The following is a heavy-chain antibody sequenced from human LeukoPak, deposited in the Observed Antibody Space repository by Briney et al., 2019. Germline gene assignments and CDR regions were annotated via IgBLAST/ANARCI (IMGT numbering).Heavy chain of an antibody. CDR2: INHSGST. D-gene: IGHD2-21*01. J-gene: IGHJ4*02. CDR3: ARQGGNWDY. V-gene: IGHV4-34*01. CDR1: GGSFSGYY. Sequence: PSETLSLTCAVYGGSFSGYYWSWIRQPPGKGLEWIGEINHSGSTNYNPSLKSRVTISVDTSKNQFSLKLSSVTAADTAVYYCARQGGNWDYWGQGTLVTVSS.